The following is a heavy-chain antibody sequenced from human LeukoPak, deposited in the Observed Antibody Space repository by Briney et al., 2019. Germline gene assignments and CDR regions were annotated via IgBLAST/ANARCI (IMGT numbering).Heavy chain of an antibody. D-gene: IGHD3-22*01. CDR1: GFTFSSYA. CDR3: ARGYYYDSSVDNLLWDF. CDR2: ISGSGGST. J-gene: IGHJ4*02. Sequence: GGSLRLSCAASGFTFSSYAMSWVRQAPGKGLEWVSAISGSGGSTDYADSVKGRFTISRDDAKNTLYLQMNSLRAEDTAVYYCARGYYYDSSVDNLLWDFWGQGTLVTVSS. V-gene: IGHV3-23*01.